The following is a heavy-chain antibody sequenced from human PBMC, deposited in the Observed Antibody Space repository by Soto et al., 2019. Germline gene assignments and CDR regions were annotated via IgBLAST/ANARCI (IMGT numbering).Heavy chain of an antibody. CDR2: IYYSGST. CDR1: GGSISNYY. Sequence: PSETLSLTCIVSGGSISNYYWSWIRQPPGKGLEWIGYIYYSGSTNYNPSLTSRVTISVDTSKNQFSLKLSSVTAADTAVYYCAGPPELTRIYYYYGMDVWGQGTTVTVSS. V-gene: IGHV4-59*01. CDR3: AGPPELTRIYYYYGMDV. J-gene: IGHJ6*02. D-gene: IGHD1-7*01.